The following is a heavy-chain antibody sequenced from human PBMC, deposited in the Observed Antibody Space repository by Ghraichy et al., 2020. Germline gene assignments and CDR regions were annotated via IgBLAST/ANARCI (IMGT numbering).Heavy chain of an antibody. V-gene: IGHV3-7*01. CDR2: IKEDGSDK. J-gene: IGHJ6*02. CDR1: GFTFSSYW. Sequence: GGSLRLSCAVSGFTFSSYWMSWVRQVPGKGLEWVASIKEDGSDKSYVDSLRGRFTISRDNAKNSLYLQMSSLRAEDTAVYYCARRLVLPGASGWCYGMDVWGQGTTVTVSS. CDR3: ARRLVLPGASGWCYGMDV. D-gene: IGHD2-2*01.